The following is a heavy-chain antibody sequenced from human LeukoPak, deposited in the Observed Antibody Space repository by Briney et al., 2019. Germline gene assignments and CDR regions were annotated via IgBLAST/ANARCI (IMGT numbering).Heavy chain of an antibody. D-gene: IGHD4-23*01. CDR1: GGSISHYY. CDR2: IYHSGST. CDR3: ARGNGYGGNSDFDY. V-gene: IGHV4-38-2*02. Sequence: PSETLSLTCTVSGGSISHYYWSWIRQPPGKGLEWIGSIYHSGSTYYNPSLKSRVTISVDTSKNQFSLKLSSVTAADTAVYYCARGNGYGGNSDFDYWGQGTLVTVSS. J-gene: IGHJ4*02.